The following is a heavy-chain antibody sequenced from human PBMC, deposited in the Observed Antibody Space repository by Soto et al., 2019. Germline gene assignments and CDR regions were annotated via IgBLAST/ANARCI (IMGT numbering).Heavy chain of an antibody. CDR2: IYHSGST. CDR1: GGSISSSNW. CDR3: ARDRPHYYDSSGYYLGGFDI. J-gene: IGHJ3*02. D-gene: IGHD3-22*01. Sequence: KPSETLSLTCAVSGGSISSSNWWSWVRQPPGKGLEWIGEIYHSGSTNYNPSLKSRVTISVDKSKNQFSLKLSSVTAADTAVYYCARDRPHYYDSSGYYLGGFDIWGQGTMVTVSS. V-gene: IGHV4-4*02.